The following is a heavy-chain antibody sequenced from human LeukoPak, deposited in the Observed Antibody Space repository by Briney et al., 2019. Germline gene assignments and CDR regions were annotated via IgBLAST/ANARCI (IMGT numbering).Heavy chain of an antibody. Sequence: GASVKVPCKASGYTFTGYYMHWVRQAPGQGLEWMGWIDPNSGGTNYAQKFQGRVTMTRDTSISTAYMELSRLRSDDTAVYYCARDYELRGPDYRGQGTLVTVSS. D-gene: IGHD1-7*01. V-gene: IGHV1-2*02. CDR3: ARDYELRGPDY. CDR2: IDPNSGGT. J-gene: IGHJ4*02. CDR1: GYTFTGYY.